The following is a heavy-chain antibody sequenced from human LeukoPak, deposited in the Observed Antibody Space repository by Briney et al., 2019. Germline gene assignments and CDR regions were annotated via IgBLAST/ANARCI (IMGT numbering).Heavy chain of an antibody. D-gene: IGHD4-23*01. J-gene: IGHJ5*02. CDR3: AKAPYGGNPYSWFDP. V-gene: IGHV3-30*18. Sequence: GRSLRLSCAASGFTFSSYGMHWVRQAPGKGLEWVAVISYDGSNKYHADSVKGRFTISRDNSKNTLYLQMNSLRAEDTAVYYCAKAPYGGNPYSWFDPWGQGTLVTVSS. CDR1: GFTFSSYG. CDR2: ISYDGSNK.